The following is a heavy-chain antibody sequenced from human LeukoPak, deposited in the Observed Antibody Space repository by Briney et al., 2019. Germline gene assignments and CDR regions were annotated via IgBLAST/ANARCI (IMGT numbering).Heavy chain of an antibody. CDR1: GYSFTSYW. CDR2: IYPGDSDT. J-gene: IGHJ4*02. Sequence: GESLKISCKSSGYSFTSYWIAWVRQMPGKGLEWMGIIYPGDSDTRYSPSFQGQVTISADKSISTAYLQWSSLKASDTAMYYCAVPSKTATTRYFDYWGRGTLVTVSS. D-gene: IGHD1-7*01. V-gene: IGHV5-51*01. CDR3: AVPSKTATTRYFDY.